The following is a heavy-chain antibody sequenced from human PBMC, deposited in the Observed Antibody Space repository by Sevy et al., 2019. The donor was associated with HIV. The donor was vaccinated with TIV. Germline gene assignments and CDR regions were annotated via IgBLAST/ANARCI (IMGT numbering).Heavy chain of an antibody. Sequence: GGSLRLSCKGSGYSFTSYWIGWVRQMPGKGLEWMGIIYPGDSDTRYIPSLQGQVTISADKSISTAYLQWSSLKDSDTAMYYCARFAGSSTEVEFDYWGQGTLVTVSS. CDR1: GYSFTSYW. CDR3: ARFAGSSTEVEFDY. D-gene: IGHD6-6*01. CDR2: IYPGDSDT. V-gene: IGHV5-51*01. J-gene: IGHJ4*02.